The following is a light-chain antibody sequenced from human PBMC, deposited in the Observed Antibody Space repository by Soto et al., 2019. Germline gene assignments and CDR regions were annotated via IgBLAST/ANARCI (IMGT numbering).Light chain of an antibody. CDR3: CSVAGTLYV. CDR1: SSDVGAYNY. V-gene: IGLV2-11*01. Sequence: QFALTQPRSVSASPGQSVTISCTRTSSDVGAYNYICWYQQHPGKVPRLMIYDDRERPSGVPARFSGSKSGNTASLTISGLQDEDEADYYCCSVAGTLYVFGPGTKVTVL. CDR2: DDR. J-gene: IGLJ1*01.